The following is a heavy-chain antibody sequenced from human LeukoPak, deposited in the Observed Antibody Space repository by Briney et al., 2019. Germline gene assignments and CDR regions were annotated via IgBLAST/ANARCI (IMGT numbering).Heavy chain of an antibody. CDR1: GFTVSSNY. CDR3: ARDSGMVRGVMGKGYYYMDV. V-gene: IGHV3-66*01. J-gene: IGHJ6*03. Sequence: GGSLRLSCAASGFTVSSNYMSWVRQAPGKGLEWVSVIYSGGSTYYADSVKGRFTISRDNSKNTLYLQMNSLRAEDTAVYYCARDSGMVRGVMGKGYYYMDVWDKGTTVTISS. CDR2: IYSGGST. D-gene: IGHD3-10*01.